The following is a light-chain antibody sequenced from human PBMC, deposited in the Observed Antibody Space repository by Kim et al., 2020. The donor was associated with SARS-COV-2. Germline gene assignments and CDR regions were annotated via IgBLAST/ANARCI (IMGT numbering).Light chain of an antibody. CDR1: QGISSD. Sequence: ASVGDRVTITCRARQGISSDLAWYQQMPGKAPKLLIFAASNLQSGVPSRFSGSGSGTDLTLTISSLQPEDFATYYCLQDYSYPRTFGQGTKVDIK. J-gene: IGKJ1*01. CDR2: AAS. V-gene: IGKV1-6*01. CDR3: LQDYSYPRT.